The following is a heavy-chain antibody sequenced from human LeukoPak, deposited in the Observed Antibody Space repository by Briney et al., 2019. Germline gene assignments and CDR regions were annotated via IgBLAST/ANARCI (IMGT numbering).Heavy chain of an antibody. D-gene: IGHD3-10*01. Sequence: GGSLRLSCEASGFIFENYYMYWVRQAPGKGLEWVAFIRFDESNKYYADSVKGRFTISRDNSKNTLYLQMNSLRAEDTAVYYCAKQEGIDYYGSGSYSFDYWGQGTLVTVSS. CDR1: GFIFENYY. V-gene: IGHV3-30*02. J-gene: IGHJ4*02. CDR3: AKQEGIDYYGSGSYSFDY. CDR2: IRFDESNK.